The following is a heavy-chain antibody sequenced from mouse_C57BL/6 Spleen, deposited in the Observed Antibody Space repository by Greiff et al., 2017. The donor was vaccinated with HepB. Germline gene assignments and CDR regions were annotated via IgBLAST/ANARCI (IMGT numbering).Heavy chain of an antibody. CDR1: GFSLSTFGMG. CDR2: IWWDDDK. J-gene: IGHJ4*01. V-gene: IGHV8-8*01. CDR3: ARVARSNYVGPYYAMDY. D-gene: IGHD2-5*01. Sequence: QVQLKESGPGILQPSQTLSLTCSFSGFSLSTFGMGVGWIRQPSGKGLEWLAHIWWDDDKYYNPALKSRLTISKDTSKNQVFLKIANVDTADTATYYCARVARSNYVGPYYAMDYWGQGTSVTGSS.